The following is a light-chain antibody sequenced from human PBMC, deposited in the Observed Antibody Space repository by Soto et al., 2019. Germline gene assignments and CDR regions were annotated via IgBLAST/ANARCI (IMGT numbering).Light chain of an antibody. Sequence: EIVMTQSPATLSVSPGERATLSCRASQSVSSDLAWYQQKPGQAPRLLIQDASTRATGIAARFSGSGSGTEFTLTISSLQSEDFAVYYCQQYNNWPPVTFGQGTKLEIK. CDR3: QQYNNWPPVT. CDR2: DAS. V-gene: IGKV3-15*01. CDR1: QSVSSD. J-gene: IGKJ2*01.